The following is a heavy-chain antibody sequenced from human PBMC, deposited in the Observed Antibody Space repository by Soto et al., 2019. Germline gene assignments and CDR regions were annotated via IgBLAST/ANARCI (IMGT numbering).Heavy chain of an antibody. CDR3: ARGPFWSGYWALDY. CDR1: GFTVSTYG. Sequence: GGSLRLSCVASGFTVSTYGMHWVRQAPGKGLEWVAVIWYDGSNKYYADSVKGRFTISRDNSKNTLYLQMNSLRAEDTAVYYCARGPFWSGYWALDYWGQGTLVTVSS. CDR2: IWYDGSNK. V-gene: IGHV3-33*01. J-gene: IGHJ4*02. D-gene: IGHD3-3*01.